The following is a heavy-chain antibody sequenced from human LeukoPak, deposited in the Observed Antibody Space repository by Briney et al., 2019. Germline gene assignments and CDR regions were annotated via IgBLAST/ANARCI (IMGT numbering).Heavy chain of an antibody. CDR3: ARVGSGWN. V-gene: IGHV3-30*04. D-gene: IGHD6-19*01. J-gene: IGHJ4*02. CDR1: GFTFSSYA. Sequence: GGSLRLSCTASGFTFSSYAMHWVRQAPGKGLEWVAVISYDGSNKYYADSVKGRFTISRDNSKNTLYLQMNSLRAEDTAVYYCARVGSGWNWGQGTLVTVSS. CDR2: ISYDGSNK.